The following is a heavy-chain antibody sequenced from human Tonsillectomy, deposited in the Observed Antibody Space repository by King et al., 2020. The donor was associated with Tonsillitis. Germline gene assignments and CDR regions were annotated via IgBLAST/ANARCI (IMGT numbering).Heavy chain of an antibody. Sequence: VQLVESGGGVVQPGRSLRLSCAASGFTFSSYGMHWVRQAPGKWLEGVAGISYYGRNKYYADSVKGRFTISRDNSKNTLYLQMNSLRAEDTAVYYCAKVGTTFGIGGYWGQGTLVTVSS. CDR3: AKVGTTFGIGGY. CDR2: ISYYGRNK. V-gene: IGHV3-30*18. J-gene: IGHJ4*02. CDR1: GFTFSSYG. D-gene: IGHD1-26*01.